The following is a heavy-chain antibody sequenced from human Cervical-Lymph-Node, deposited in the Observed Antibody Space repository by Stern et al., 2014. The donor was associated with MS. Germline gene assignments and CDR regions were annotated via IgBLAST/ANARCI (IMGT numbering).Heavy chain of an antibody. V-gene: IGHV3-30*01. Sequence: VQLVESGGGVVQPGRSLRLSCAASGFTLSLYAMHWVRQAPGKGLEWVAVISYDGSKAHYADSVKGRFTISRDNSKNTLFLQMDSLRLEDTAVYYCARDTAALIDYWGQGTLVTVSA. J-gene: IGHJ4*02. CDR1: GFTLSLYA. CDR2: ISYDGSKA. D-gene: IGHD6-13*01. CDR3: ARDTAALIDY.